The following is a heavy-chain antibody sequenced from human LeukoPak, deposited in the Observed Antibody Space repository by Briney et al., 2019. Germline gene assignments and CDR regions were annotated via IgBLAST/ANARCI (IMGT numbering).Heavy chain of an antibody. D-gene: IGHD5-18*01. V-gene: IGHV3-7*03. J-gene: IGHJ5*02. CDR3: ASLDTAKQPLANH. CDR2: IREERGQE. CDR1: GLTVSNHW. Sequence: GGSLGLSCVASGLTVSNHWMSWVRQAPGKGLEWVANIREERGQEYYVDSVKGRFTISKNSAKNSLYLQMNTLRVEDTAMYYCASLDTAKQPLANHWGQGTLVTVSS.